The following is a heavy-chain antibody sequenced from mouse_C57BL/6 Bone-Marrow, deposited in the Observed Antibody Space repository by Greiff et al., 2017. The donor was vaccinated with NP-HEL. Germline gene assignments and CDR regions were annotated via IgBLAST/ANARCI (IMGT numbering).Heavy chain of an antibody. D-gene: IGHD1-1*01. V-gene: IGHV1-19*01. CDR2: INPYNGGT. CDR1: GYKFTDYY. Sequence: EVQLQESGPVLVKPGASVKMSCTASGYKFTDYYMNWVKQSHGKSLEWIGVINPYNGGTSYNQKFKGKATLTVDTSSSTAYMELNSLTSEESAVFYCARSIHGSSYVWGQGTLVTVSA. CDR3: ARSIHGSSYV. J-gene: IGHJ3*01.